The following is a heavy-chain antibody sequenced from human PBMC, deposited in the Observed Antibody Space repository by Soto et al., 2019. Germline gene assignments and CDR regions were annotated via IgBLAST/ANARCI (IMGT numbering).Heavy chain of an antibody. CDR1: GFTFSSYS. CDR3: ARVPPAPDYMDV. J-gene: IGHJ6*03. V-gene: IGHV3-21*01. CDR2: ISSISSYI. Sequence: GGSLRLSCAASGFTFSSYSMNWVRQAPGKGLEWVSSISSISSYIYYADSVKGRFTISRDNAKNSLYLQMNSLRAEDTAVYYCARVPPAPDYMDVWGKGTTVTVSS.